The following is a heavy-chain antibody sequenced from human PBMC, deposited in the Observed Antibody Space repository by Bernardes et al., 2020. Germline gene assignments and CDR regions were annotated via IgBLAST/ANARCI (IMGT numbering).Heavy chain of an antibody. J-gene: IGHJ4*02. V-gene: IGHV3-23*01. CDR1: GFIFSSFA. Sequence: GGSLRLSCAASGFIFSSFAMSWVRQAPGKGLEWVSCIGSGGGSADYAESVRGRFTISRDNSNTRMYLQMNSLRADDTAIYYCAKPNWHDERRAGFHYWGQGTLVTVSS. CDR3: AKPNWHDERRAGFHY. CDR2: IGSGGGSA. D-gene: IGHD1-1*01.